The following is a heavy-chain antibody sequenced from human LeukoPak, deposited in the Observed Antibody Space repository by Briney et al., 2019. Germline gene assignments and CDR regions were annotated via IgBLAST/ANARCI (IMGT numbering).Heavy chain of an antibody. V-gene: IGHV3-23*01. CDR3: AKDHPDYYRSASVMDV. CDR1: GFTFSSYA. Sequence: PGGSLRLSCAAPGFTFSSYAMSWVRQAPGKGLEWVSAIIGSGGSTYYADSVKGRFTISRDNSKNTLYLQMNSLRAEDTAVYYCAKDHPDYYRSASVMDVWGQGTTVTVSS. J-gene: IGHJ6*02. D-gene: IGHD3-10*01. CDR2: IIGSGGST.